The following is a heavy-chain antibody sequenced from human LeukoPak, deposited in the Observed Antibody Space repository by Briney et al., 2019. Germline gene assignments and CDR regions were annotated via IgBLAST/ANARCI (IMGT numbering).Heavy chain of an antibody. J-gene: IGHJ4*02. D-gene: IGHD1-26*01. CDR2: ISSSSSYI. Sequence: GGSLRLSCAASGFTFSSYSMNWVRQAPGRGLEWVSSISSSSSYIYYADSVKGRFTISRDNAKNSLYLQMNSLRAEDTAVYYCASRMGATGYWGQGTLVTVSS. V-gene: IGHV3-21*01. CDR1: GFTFSSYS. CDR3: ASRMGATGY.